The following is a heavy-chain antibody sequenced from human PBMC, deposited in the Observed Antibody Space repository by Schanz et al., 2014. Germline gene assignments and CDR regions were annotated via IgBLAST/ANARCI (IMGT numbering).Heavy chain of an antibody. V-gene: IGHV1-2*06. Sequence: QVQLVQSGAEVKKPGASVKVSCKASGYTFTDYHIHWVRQAPGQGLEWMGRINPNSGGTNFAQKFQGRVTMTRDTSTSTVYMELRSLRSEDTAVYYCAREMVRAGYYIYYWGQGTLVTVSS. CDR3: AREMVRAGYYIYY. J-gene: IGHJ4*02. CDR1: GYTFTDYH. CDR2: INPNSGGT. D-gene: IGHD3-9*01.